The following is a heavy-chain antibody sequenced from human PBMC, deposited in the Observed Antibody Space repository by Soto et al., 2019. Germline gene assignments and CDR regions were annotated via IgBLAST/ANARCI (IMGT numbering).Heavy chain of an antibody. J-gene: IGHJ2*01. CDR2: IGVGSGNT. D-gene: IGHD4-17*01. V-gene: IGHV1-58*01. CDR3: AAPDHGGYWDFEP. Sequence: QMQLVQSGPEVKKPGSSVKVSCKASGFPFSRSAVQWVRQARGQRFEWIGGIGVGSGNTKYEQKFQERVTIARDMPTSTAFMELSSLRAEDTAIYYCAAPDHGGYWDFEPWGRGTVLTVSS. CDR1: GFPFSRSA.